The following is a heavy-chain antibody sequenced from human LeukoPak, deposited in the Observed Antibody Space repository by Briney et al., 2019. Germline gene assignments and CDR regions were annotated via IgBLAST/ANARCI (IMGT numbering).Heavy chain of an antibody. Sequence: GGSLRLSCAASGFTFSSYWMHWVRQAPGKGLVWVSRIKSDGSSTSYADSVKGRFTISRDNAKNTLYLQMNSLRADDTAVYYCARSDWFDPWGQGTLVTVSS. CDR3: ARSDWFDP. V-gene: IGHV3-74*01. CDR2: IKSDGSST. J-gene: IGHJ5*02. CDR1: GFTFSSYW.